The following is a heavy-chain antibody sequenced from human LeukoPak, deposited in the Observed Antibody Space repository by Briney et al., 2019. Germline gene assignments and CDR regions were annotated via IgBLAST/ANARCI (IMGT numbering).Heavy chain of an antibody. V-gene: IGHV1-46*01. J-gene: IGHJ5*02. D-gene: IGHD5-24*01. Sequence: ASVKVSYKASGYTFTSYYMHWVRQAPGQGLEWMGIINPSGGSTSYAQKFQGRVTMTRDMSTSTVYMELSSLRSEDTAVYYCARDRRDGYDNNWFDPWGQGTLVTVSS. CDR2: INPSGGST. CDR1: GYTFTSYY. CDR3: ARDRRDGYDNNWFDP.